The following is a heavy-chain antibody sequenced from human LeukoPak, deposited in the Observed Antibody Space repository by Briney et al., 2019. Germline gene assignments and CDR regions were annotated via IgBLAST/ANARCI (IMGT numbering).Heavy chain of an antibody. CDR1: GFTSSSHS. CDR2: ISSSSSYI. V-gene: IGHV3-21*01. Sequence: GGSLRLSCAASGFTSSSHSMNWVRQAPGKGLEWVSSISSSSSYIYYADSVKGRFTISRDNAKNSLYLQMNSLRAEDTAVYYCARSLDIVVVPAAIPHYYYYSMDVWGQGTTVTVSS. D-gene: IGHD2-2*03. J-gene: IGHJ6*02. CDR3: ARSLDIVVVPAAIPHYYYYSMDV.